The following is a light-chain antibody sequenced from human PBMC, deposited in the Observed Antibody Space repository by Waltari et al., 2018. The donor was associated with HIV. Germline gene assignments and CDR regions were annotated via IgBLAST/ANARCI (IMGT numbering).Light chain of an antibody. CDR2: EVS. Sequence: QSALTQPAAVSGSPGQSIAVSCTGSSSDVGAYDYVSWYQQDPDEAPKLLIFEVSDRPSGVSDRFSRSKSGNTASLTISGLQPEDAADYYCSSFTNTKPVIFGGWTRVTVL. J-gene: IGLJ2*01. CDR3: SSFTNTKPVI. CDR1: SSDVGAYDY. V-gene: IGLV2-14*01.